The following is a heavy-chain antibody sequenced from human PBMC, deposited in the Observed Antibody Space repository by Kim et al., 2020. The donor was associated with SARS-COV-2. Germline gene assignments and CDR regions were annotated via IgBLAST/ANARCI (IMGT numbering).Heavy chain of an antibody. CDR2: ISGSGGST. Sequence: GGSLRLSCAASGFTFSNYGMSWVRQAPGKGLEWVSIISGSGGSTYYADSVKGRFTISRDNSKNTLCLQMNSLRAEDTAVYYCAKDLVFGVCSNWGQGTLVTVSS. V-gene: IGHV3-23*01. CDR3: AKDLVFGVCSN. J-gene: IGHJ4*02. D-gene: IGHD2-2*01. CDR1: GFTFSNYG.